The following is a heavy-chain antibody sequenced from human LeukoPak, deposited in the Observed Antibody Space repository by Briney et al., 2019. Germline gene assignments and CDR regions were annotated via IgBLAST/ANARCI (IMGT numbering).Heavy chain of an antibody. CDR3: AREYCSRTSCYFDY. D-gene: IGHD2-2*01. Sequence: SETLSLTCTVSGGSISSSSYYWGWIRQPPGKGLEWIGYIYYSGSTNYNPSLKSRVTISLDTSKNQFSLKLSSVTAADTAVYYCAREYCSRTSCYFDYWGQGTLVTVSS. CDR1: GGSISSSSYY. J-gene: IGHJ4*02. V-gene: IGHV4-61*01. CDR2: IYYSGST.